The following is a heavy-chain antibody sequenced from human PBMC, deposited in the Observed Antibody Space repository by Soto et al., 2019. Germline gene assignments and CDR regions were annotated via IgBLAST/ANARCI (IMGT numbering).Heavy chain of an antibody. CDR1: GFTFSSYG. CDR3: AKRGELSSNYYFDY. V-gene: IGHV3-30*18. J-gene: IGHJ4*02. CDR2: MSYDGSNK. D-gene: IGHD3-16*02. Sequence: QVQLEESGGGVVQPGRSLRLSCAASGFTFSSYGMHWVRQAPGKGLEWVAAMSYDGSNKYYADSVKGRFSISRDNSKNTLFLQVSSLRAEDTALYYCAKRGELSSNYYFDYWGQGTLVTVSS.